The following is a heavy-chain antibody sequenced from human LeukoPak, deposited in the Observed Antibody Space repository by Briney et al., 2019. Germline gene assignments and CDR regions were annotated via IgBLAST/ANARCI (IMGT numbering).Heavy chain of an antibody. J-gene: IGHJ4*02. CDR2: ISSSSSSI. CDR1: GFTFSNFG. Sequence: GGSLRLSCAASGFTFSNFGTICLRQAPGKGLEWVSYISSSSSSIYYADSVRGRITISRDNAKNSLYLQMNSPRDEDTAVYYCARDSGGRSGWYYFDYWGQGTLVTVSS. D-gene: IGHD6-13*01. V-gene: IGHV3-48*02. CDR3: ARDSGGRSGWYYFDY.